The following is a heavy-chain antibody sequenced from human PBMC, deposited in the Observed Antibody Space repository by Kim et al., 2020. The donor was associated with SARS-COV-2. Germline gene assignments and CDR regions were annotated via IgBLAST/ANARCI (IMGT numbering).Heavy chain of an antibody. CDR3: ARDDTAMVAVGIDY. D-gene: IGHD5-18*01. CDR1: GYTFTSYA. Sequence: ASVKVSCKASGYTFTSYAMHWVRQAPGQRLEWMGWINAGNGNTKYSQKFQGRVTITRDTSASTAYMELSSLRSEDTAVYYCARDDTAMVAVGIDYWGQGTLVTVSS. CDR2: INAGNGNT. V-gene: IGHV1-3*01. J-gene: IGHJ4*02.